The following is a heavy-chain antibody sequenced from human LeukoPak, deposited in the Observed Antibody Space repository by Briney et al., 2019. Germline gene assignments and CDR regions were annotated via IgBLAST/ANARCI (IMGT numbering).Heavy chain of an antibody. D-gene: IGHD3-22*01. J-gene: IGHJ4*02. CDR2: ISYDGSNK. Sequence: PGGSLRLSCAASGFTFSNYPMHWVRQAPGKGLEWVAVISYDGSNKYYADSVKGRFTISRDNSKNTLYLQMNSLRAEDTAVYYCASIPSNYYDSTWGQGTLVTVSS. CDR3: ASIPSNYYDST. CDR1: GFTFSNYP. V-gene: IGHV3-30-3*01.